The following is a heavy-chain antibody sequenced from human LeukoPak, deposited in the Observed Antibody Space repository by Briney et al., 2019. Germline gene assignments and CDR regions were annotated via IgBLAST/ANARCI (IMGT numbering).Heavy chain of an antibody. D-gene: IGHD6-13*01. CDR3: ARGPGRYKAAAGGIDY. V-gene: IGHV4-39*01. J-gene: IGHJ4*02. CDR1: GDSISTSNSY. CDR2: IYYSGNT. Sequence: SETLSFTCTVSGDSISTSNSYWGWVRQPPGKGLEWIGSIYYSGNTYYNASLKSRVTISVDTSKNQFSLKLSSVTAADTAVYYCARGPGRYKAAAGGIDYWGQGTLVTVSS.